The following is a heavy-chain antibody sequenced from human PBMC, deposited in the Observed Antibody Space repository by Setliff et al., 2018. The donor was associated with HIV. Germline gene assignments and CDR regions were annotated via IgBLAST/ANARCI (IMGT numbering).Heavy chain of an antibody. CDR1: GYTFTNYF. D-gene: IGHD1-26*01. V-gene: IGHV1-69-2*01. J-gene: IGHJ4*02. CDR3: ATVRIVGATEFDY. CDR2: VDPEDGET. Sequence: PAASVKVSCKASGYTFTNYFMHWVRQAPGEGLEWVGRVDPEDGETRYAMKFQGSVTISADTSTDTTYLSLTSLRSQDTAVYYCATVRIVGATEFDYWGQGTVVTVSS.